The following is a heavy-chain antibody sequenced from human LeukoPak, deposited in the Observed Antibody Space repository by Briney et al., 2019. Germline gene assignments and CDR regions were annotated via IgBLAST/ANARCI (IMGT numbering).Heavy chain of an antibody. Sequence: PGGSLRLSCAASGFTFSDYYMSWIRQAPGKGLEWVSDISSSGSTIYYADSVKGRFTISRDNAKNSLYLQMNSLRAEDTAVYYCARDPGPLLRYFDQNDAFDIWGQGTMVTVSS. CDR2: ISSSGSTI. V-gene: IGHV3-11*01. CDR1: GFTFSDYY. D-gene: IGHD3-9*01. CDR3: ARDPGPLLRYFDQNDAFDI. J-gene: IGHJ3*02.